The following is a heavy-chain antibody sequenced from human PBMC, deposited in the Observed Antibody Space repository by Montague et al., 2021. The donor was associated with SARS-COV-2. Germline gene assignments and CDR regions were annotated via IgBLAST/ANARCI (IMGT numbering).Heavy chain of an antibody. CDR2: ISGSGGST. Sequence: SLRLSCAASGFTFSSYAMSWVRQAPGKGLEWVSAISGSGGSTYYADSVKGRFTISRDNSKNTLYLQMNGLRAEDTAVYYCAKDIAVLGELSYYYGMDVWGQGTTVTVSS. V-gene: IGHV3-23*01. J-gene: IGHJ6*02. D-gene: IGHD3-10*01. CDR3: AKDIAVLGELSYYYGMDV. CDR1: GFTFSSYA.